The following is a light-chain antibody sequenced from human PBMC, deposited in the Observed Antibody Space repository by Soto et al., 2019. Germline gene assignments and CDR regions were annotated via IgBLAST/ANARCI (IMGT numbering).Light chain of an antibody. CDR3: QLSDSTWT. V-gene: IGKV1-39*01. CDR1: QNIRSY. CDR2: AAS. Sequence: DIQMTRSPSSLSASIGDRVTITCRASQNIRSYLNWYQQKPGKAPKLLIHAASSLQSGVPSRFSGSGSGTDFTLTISSLQPEDFAAYYCQLSDSTWTFGQGTKVDMK. J-gene: IGKJ1*01.